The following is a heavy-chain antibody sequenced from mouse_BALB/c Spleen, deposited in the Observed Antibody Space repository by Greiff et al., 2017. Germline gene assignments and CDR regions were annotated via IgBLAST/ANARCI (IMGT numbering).Heavy chain of an antibody. D-gene: IGHD2-14*01. CDR1: GYTFTSYW. V-gene: IGHV1S81*02. CDR2: INPSNGRT. Sequence: QVQLQQPGAELVKPGASVKLSCKASGYTFTSYWMHWVKQRPGQGLEWIGEINPSNGRTNYNEKFKSKATLTVDKSSSTAYMQLSSLTSEDSAVYYCARRDYRYLDYWGQGTTLTVSS. J-gene: IGHJ2*01. CDR3: ARRDYRYLDY.